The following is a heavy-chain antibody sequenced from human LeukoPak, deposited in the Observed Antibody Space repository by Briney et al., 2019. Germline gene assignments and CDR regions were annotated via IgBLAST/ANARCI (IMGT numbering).Heavy chain of an antibody. J-gene: IGHJ4*02. CDR2: IYYSGST. V-gene: IGHV4-59*01. Sequence: SETLSLTCTVSGGSISSYYWSWIRQPPGKGLEWTGYIYYSGSTNYDPSLKSRVTISVDTSKNQFSLKLSSVTAADTAVYYCARSRGGYYDSSGYYPDYWGQGTLVTVSS. CDR1: GGSISSYY. CDR3: ARSRGGYYDSSGYYPDY. D-gene: IGHD3-22*01.